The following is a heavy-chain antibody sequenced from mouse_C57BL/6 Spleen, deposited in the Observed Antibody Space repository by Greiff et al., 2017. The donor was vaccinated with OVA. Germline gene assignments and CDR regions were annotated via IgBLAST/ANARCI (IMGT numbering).Heavy chain of an antibody. J-gene: IGHJ2*01. CDR1: GYTFTDYE. CDR2: IDPETGGT. D-gene: IGHD2-2*01. CDR3: TRGGVTTNYFDY. Sequence: VQLQQSGAELVRPGASVTLSCKASGYTFTDYEMHWVKQTPVHGLEWIGAIDPETGGTAYNQKFKGKAILTADKSSSTAYMELRSLTSEDSAVYYCTRGGVTTNYFDYWGQGTTLTVSS. V-gene: IGHV1-15*01.